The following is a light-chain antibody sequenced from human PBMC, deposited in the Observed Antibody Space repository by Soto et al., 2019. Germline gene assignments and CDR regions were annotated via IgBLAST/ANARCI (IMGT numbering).Light chain of an antibody. V-gene: IGLV2-14*01. CDR3: SSYKSSSSYV. CDR1: SSDVGGYNY. Sequence: QSALTQPASVSGSPGQSITISCTGTSSDVGGYNYVSWYQQHPGKAPKRMIYEVSNRPSGVSNRFSGSKSGNTASLTISGLQAEHEADYYCSSYKSSSSYVFGTGTKCTVL. CDR2: EVS. J-gene: IGLJ1*01.